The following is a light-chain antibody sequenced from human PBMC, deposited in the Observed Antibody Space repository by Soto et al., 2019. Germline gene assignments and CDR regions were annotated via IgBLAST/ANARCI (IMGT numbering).Light chain of an antibody. CDR3: SSYTSSSLLYV. V-gene: IGLV2-14*03. CDR1: SSDIGNFNY. CDR2: DVN. J-gene: IGLJ1*01. Sequence: QSALTQPASVSGSPGQSITISCTGTSSDIGNFNYVSWYQQHPGKAPKLMIYDVNNRPSGISNRFSGSKSASTASLTISGLQAEDEADYYCSSYTSSSLLYVFGTGTKLTVL.